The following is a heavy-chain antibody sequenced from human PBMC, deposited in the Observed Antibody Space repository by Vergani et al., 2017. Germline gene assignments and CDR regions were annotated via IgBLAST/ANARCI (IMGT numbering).Heavy chain of an antibody. Sequence: QVPLVQSGAEVKKPGASVKVSCKAPGYTFTSYAMHWVRPAPGQRLEWMGWINAGNGNTKYSQKFQGRVTITRDTSASTAYMELSSLRSEDTAVYYCARWRKYYYDSSGYQGYFDCWGQGTLVTVAS. D-gene: IGHD3-22*01. CDR2: INAGNGNT. J-gene: IGHJ4*02. CDR3: ARWRKYYYDSSGYQGYFDC. CDR1: GYTFTSYA. V-gene: IGHV1-3*01.